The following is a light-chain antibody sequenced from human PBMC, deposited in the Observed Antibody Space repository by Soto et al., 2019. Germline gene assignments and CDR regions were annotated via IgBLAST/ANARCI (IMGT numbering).Light chain of an antibody. CDR1: QSVSSN. CDR3: QQYNYYSRT. CDR2: GAS. J-gene: IGKJ1*01. Sequence: EIVMTQSPATLSVSPGERATLSCRASQSVSSNLAWYQQKPGQAPRLLIYGASTRATGIPARFSGSGSGTEFTLTISNLQPDDFATYYCQQYNYYSRTFGQGTKVDIK. V-gene: IGKV3-15*01.